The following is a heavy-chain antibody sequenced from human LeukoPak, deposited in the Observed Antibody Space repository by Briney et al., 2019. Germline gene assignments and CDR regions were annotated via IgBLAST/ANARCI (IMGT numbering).Heavy chain of an antibody. CDR2: ITMSGDST. Sequence: GGSLRLSCAASGFTFSSYAFNWVRQAPGKGLEWVSGITMSGDSTNYADSVKGRFTISRDNSKNTLYLQMTSLRAEDTALYYCARTPNRFYDFWGQGTLVTVSS. J-gene: IGHJ4*02. V-gene: IGHV3-23*01. CDR1: GFTFSSYA. CDR3: ARTPNRFYDF.